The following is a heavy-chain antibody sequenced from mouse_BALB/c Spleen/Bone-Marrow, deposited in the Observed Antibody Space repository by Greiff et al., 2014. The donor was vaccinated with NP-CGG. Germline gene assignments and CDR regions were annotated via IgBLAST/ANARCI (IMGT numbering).Heavy chain of an antibody. CDR2: ILPGCGGT. CDR1: GYTFSNYW. D-gene: IGHD1-1*01. J-gene: IGHJ4*01. CDR3: ARKWPYYYGSVGDAMDY. Sequence: QVQLQQPGAELMKPGASVKISCKATGYTFSNYWIEWVKQRPGHGLEWIGEILPGCGGTNYNDKFKVKATFTADTSSNTAYMQLSSLTSEDSSVYYCARKWPYYYGSVGDAMDYWGQGTSVTVSS. V-gene: IGHV1-9*01.